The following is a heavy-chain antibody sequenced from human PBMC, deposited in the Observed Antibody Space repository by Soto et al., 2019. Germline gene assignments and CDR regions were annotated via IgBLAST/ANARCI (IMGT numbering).Heavy chain of an antibody. J-gene: IGHJ6*03. CDR2: ISGSGGST. D-gene: IGHD6-6*01. V-gene: IGHV3-23*01. CDR1: GFTFSSYA. Sequence: GGSLRLSCAASGFTFSSYAMSWVRQAPGKGLEWVSAISGSGGSTYYADSVKGRFTISRDNSKNTMYLQMNSLRAEDTAVYYCAKVRPKYSSSMRETNMDVWGKGTTVTVSS. CDR3: AKVRPKYSSSMRETNMDV.